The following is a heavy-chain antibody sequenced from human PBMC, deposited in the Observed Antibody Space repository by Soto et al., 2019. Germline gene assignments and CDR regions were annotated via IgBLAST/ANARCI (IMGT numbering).Heavy chain of an antibody. CDR1: GFTVSSHA. Sequence: EVQVLESGGGLVQPGGSLRLSCEGSGFTVSSHAMTWIRQAPGKGPEWVSTVTAGGGTYYADSVKGRLALSRDTSENTLYLQLSGLGAEDTAAYYCAPHVSCSGGSCQYDAFAIRGQGTMVTVSS. CDR2: VTAGGGT. CDR3: APHVSCSGGSCQYDAFAI. J-gene: IGHJ3*02. D-gene: IGHD2-15*01. V-gene: IGHV3-23*01.